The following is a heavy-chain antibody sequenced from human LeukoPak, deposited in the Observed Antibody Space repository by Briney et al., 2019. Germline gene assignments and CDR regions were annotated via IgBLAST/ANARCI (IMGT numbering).Heavy chain of an antibody. CDR2: VSASGGST. Sequence: GGSLRLSCAASGFTFTSYDMSWVRQAPGKGLEWISTVSASGGSTFYADPVKGRFTISRDNSKNTLFLQMNSLRAEDTAVYYCAKEIYGDSTGGRFQHWGQGTLVTVSS. J-gene: IGHJ1*01. CDR3: AKEIYGDSTGGRFQH. D-gene: IGHD4-17*01. V-gene: IGHV3-23*01. CDR1: GFTFTSYD.